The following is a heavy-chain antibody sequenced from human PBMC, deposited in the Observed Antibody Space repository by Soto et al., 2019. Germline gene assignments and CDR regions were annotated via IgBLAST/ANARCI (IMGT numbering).Heavy chain of an antibody. CDR2: IIPIFGTA. Sequence: ASVNVSFKYAGGTLSSYSISWVRQAPGQGLEWMGGIIPIFGTANYAQKFQGRVTITADKSTSTAYMELSSLRSEDTAVYYCARGSSGSSSSFDYWGQGTLVTVSS. CDR1: GGTLSSYS. CDR3: ARGSSGSSSSFDY. D-gene: IGHD1-26*01. V-gene: IGHV1-69*06. J-gene: IGHJ4*02.